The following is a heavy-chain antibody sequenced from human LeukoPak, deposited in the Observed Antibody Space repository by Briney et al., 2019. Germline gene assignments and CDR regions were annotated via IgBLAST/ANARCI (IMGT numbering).Heavy chain of an antibody. J-gene: IGHJ4*02. CDR1: GGSISSSNW. CDR2: IYHSGST. Sequence: KTSGTLSLTCAVSGGSISSSNWWSWVRQPPGKGLEWIGEIYHSGSTNYNPSLKSRVTISVDKSKNQFSLKLSSVTAADTAVYYCAREPLLRLIYFDYWGQGTLVTVSS. CDR3: AREPLLRLIYFDY. V-gene: IGHV4-4*02. D-gene: IGHD2-15*01.